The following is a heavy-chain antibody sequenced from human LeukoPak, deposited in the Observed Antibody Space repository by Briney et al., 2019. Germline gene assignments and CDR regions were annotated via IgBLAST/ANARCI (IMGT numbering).Heavy chain of an antibody. Sequence: SETLSLTCTVSGGSISSGDYYWSWIRQHPGKGLEWIGYIYYSGSTYYNPSLKSRVTISVDTSKNQFSLKLSSVTAADTAVYYCARVVADFWSGYYRLYYFDYWGQGTLVTVSS. CDR1: GGSISSGDYY. V-gene: IGHV4-30-4*01. J-gene: IGHJ4*02. D-gene: IGHD3-3*01. CDR2: IYYSGST. CDR3: ARVVADFWSGYYRLYYFDY.